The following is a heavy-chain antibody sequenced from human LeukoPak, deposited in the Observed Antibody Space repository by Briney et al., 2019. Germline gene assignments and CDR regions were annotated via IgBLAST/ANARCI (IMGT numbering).Heavy chain of an antibody. J-gene: IGHJ5*02. CDR3: ARKKALGLSRPITMVRGWFDP. Sequence: PSETLSLTCTVSGGSISSSSYYWGWIRQPPGKGLEWIGSIYYSGSTYYNPSLKSRVTISVDTSKNQFSLKLSSVTAADTAVYYCARKKALGLSRPITMVRGWFDPWGQGTLVTVSS. D-gene: IGHD3-10*01. V-gene: IGHV4-39*01. CDR1: GGSISSSSYY. CDR2: IYYSGST.